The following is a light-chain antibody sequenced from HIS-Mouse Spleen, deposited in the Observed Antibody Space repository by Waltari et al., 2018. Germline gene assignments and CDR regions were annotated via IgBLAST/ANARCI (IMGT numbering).Light chain of an antibody. Sequence: QSALTQPASVSGSPGQSTTISCTGTSSAVGVYNNASWYQQHPGNSPKLMIYDVSNRPSGVSNRFSGSKSGNTASLTISGLQAEDEADYYCSSYTSSSTLVFGGGTKLTVL. CDR1: SSAVGVYNN. CDR2: DVS. V-gene: IGLV2-14*03. J-gene: IGLJ2*01. CDR3: SSYTSSSTLV.